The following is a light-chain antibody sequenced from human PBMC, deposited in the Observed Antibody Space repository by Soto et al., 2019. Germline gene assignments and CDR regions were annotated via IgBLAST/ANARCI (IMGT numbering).Light chain of an antibody. CDR1: SSDVGGYNY. CDR2: DVN. CDR3: SSYISSTLLV. V-gene: IGLV2-14*01. Sequence: QSALTQPASVSGSPGQSITISCTGTSSDVGGYNYVSWYQQHPGKAPKLMIYDVNSRPSGVSNRFSGSKSGNTASLTISVLQSEDEADYYCSSYISSTLLVFGTGTKLTVL. J-gene: IGLJ1*01.